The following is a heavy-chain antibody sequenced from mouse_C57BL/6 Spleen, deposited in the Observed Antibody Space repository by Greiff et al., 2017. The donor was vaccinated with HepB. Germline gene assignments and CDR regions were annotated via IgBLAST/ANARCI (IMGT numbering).Heavy chain of an antibody. J-gene: IGHJ1*03. CDR2: ISNLAYSI. CDR1: GFTFSDYG. Sequence: EVNVVESGGGLVQPGGSLKLSCAASGFTFSDYGMAWVRQAPRKGPEWVAFISNLAYSIYYADTVTGRFTISRENAKNTLYLEMSSLRSEDTAMYYCARQGGYGGYFDVWGTGTTVTVSS. V-gene: IGHV5-15*01. CDR3: ARQGGYGGYFDV. D-gene: IGHD3-1*01.